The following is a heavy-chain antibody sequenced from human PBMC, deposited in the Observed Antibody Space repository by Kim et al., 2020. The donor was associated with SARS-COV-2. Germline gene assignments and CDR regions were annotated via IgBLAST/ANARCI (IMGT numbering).Heavy chain of an antibody. V-gene: IGHV3-74*01. J-gene: IGHJ5*02. Sequence: KGRFTTSRDNRKNTLYLAMNSLRAEDTAVYYCARDPYGSTLIGSGLFDPWGQGTLVTVSS. D-gene: IGHD2-2*01. CDR3: ARDPYGSTLIGSGLFDP.